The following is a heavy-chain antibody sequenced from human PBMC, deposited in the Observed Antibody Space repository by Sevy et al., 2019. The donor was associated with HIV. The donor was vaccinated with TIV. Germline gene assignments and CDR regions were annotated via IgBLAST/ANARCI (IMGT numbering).Heavy chain of an antibody. CDR3: TTMMRLYGDPNFWYFDL. CDR1: GFTFSNVW. D-gene: IGHD4-17*01. Sequence: GGSLLSCAASGFTFSNVWTSWVRQASGKGLEWVGRIQSKSEGGTTDYAAPVKGRFSISRDESSDTLYLQMNSLKTEDTAVYYCTTMMRLYGDPNFWYFDLWGRGTLVTVSS. J-gene: IGHJ2*01. CDR2: IQSKSEGGTT. V-gene: IGHV3-15*01.